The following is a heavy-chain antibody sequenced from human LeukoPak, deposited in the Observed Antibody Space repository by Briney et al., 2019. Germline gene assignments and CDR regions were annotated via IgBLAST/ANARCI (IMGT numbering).Heavy chain of an antibody. CDR1: GFTFSSYG. Sequence: GGSLRLSCAASGFTFSSYGMNWVRQAPGKGLEWVSYISSSSSTIYYADSVKGRFTISRDNAKNSLYLQMNSLRAEDTAVYYCARESRTIFGVVILRDYYYYMDVWGKGTTVTVSS. V-gene: IGHV3-48*01. CDR2: ISSSSSTI. D-gene: IGHD3-3*01. J-gene: IGHJ6*03. CDR3: ARESRTIFGVVILRDYYYYMDV.